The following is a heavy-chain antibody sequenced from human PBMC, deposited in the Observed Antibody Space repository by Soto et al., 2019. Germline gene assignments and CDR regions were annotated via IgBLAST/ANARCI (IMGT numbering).Heavy chain of an antibody. Sequence: PSETLSLTCTVSGGSISSSSYYWGWIRQPPGKGLEWIGSIYYSGSTYYNPSLKSRVTISVDTSKNQFSLKLSSVTAADTAVYYCARLPSYYYGSGSYYSARQYYYMDVWGKGTTVTVSS. CDR2: IYYSGST. J-gene: IGHJ6*03. D-gene: IGHD3-10*01. V-gene: IGHV4-39*01. CDR1: GGSISSSSYY. CDR3: ARLPSYYYGSGSYYSARQYYYMDV.